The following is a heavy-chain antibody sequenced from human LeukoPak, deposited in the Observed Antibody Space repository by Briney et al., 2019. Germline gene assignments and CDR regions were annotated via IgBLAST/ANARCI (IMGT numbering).Heavy chain of an antibody. V-gene: IGHV1-18*01. Sequence: ASVKVSCKASGYTFTSYGISWVRQAPGQGLEWMEWISAYNGNTNYAQKLQGRVTMTTDTSTSTAYMELRSLRSDDTAVYYCARRGIAAAGTRAEENFDYWGQGTLVTVSS. D-gene: IGHD6-13*01. CDR2: ISAYNGNT. CDR3: ARRGIAAAGTRAEENFDY. J-gene: IGHJ4*02. CDR1: GYTFTSYG.